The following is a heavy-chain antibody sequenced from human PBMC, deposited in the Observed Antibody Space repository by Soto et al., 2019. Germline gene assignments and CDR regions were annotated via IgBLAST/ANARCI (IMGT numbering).Heavy chain of an antibody. CDR2: IIPILGIA. D-gene: IGHD2-15*01. Sequence: SVKVSCKASGGTFSSYTISWVRQAPGQGLEWMGRIIPILGIANYAQKFQGRVTITADKSTSTAYMKLSSLRSEDTAVYYCAREKVVADLYYFDYWGQGTLVTVSS. V-gene: IGHV1-69*04. CDR3: AREKVVADLYYFDY. CDR1: GGTFSSYT. J-gene: IGHJ4*02.